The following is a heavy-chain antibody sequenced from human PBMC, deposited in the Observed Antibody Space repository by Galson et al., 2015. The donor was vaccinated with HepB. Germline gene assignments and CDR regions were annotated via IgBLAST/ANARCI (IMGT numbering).Heavy chain of an antibody. Sequence: ETLSLTCTVSGASINNYYWSWIRQPPGKGLEWIGNVYYSGSTSYNPSLKSRVTISVDTSKSQFSLRLSSVTAADTAMYYCARGGVVWPFDYWGEGTLVTVSS. CDR3: ARGGVVWPFDY. J-gene: IGHJ4*02. V-gene: IGHV4-59*01. CDR1: GASINNYY. D-gene: IGHD3-16*01. CDR2: VYYSGST.